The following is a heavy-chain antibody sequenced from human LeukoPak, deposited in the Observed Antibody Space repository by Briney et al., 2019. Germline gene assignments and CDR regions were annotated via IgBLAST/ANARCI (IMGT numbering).Heavy chain of an antibody. CDR3: ARGGLYSSSWSSLGANWFDP. J-gene: IGHJ5*02. D-gene: IGHD6-13*01. CDR2: INHSGST. V-gene: IGHV4-34*01. CDR1: GGSFSGYY. Sequence: SETLSLTCAVYGGSFSGYYWSWIRQPPGKGLEWIGEINHSGSTNYNPSLKSRVTISVDTSKNQFSLKLSSVTAADTAVYYCARGGLYSSSWSSLGANWFDPWGQGTLVTVPS.